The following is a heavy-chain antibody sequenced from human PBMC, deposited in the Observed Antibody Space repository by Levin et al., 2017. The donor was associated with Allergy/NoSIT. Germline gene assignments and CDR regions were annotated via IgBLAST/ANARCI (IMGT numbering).Heavy chain of an antibody. V-gene: IGHV3-73*01. D-gene: IGHD4-17*01. CDR3: AGGMTTVTTRVQDGSYLRFDP. CDR1: GFTFSGSA. CDR2: IRSKANSYAT. J-gene: IGHJ5*02. Sequence: GGSLRLSCGASGFTFSGSAMHWVRQASGKGLEWLGRIRSKANSYATAYAASVKGRFTISRDDSKNTAYLQMNSLKIEDTAVYYCAGGMTTVTTRVQDGSYLRFDPWGQGTLVTVSS.